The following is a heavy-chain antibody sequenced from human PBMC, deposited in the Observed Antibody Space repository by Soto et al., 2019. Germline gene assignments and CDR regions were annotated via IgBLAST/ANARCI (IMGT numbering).Heavy chain of an antibody. CDR1: GFTFDDYT. D-gene: IGHD3-9*01. J-gene: IGHJ4*02. CDR2: ISWDGGST. Sequence: GGSLRLSCAASGFTFDDYTMHWVRQAPGKGLEWVSLISWDGGSTYYADSVKGRFTISRDNSKNSLYLQMNSLRTEDTALYYCAKVSAGDILTGYPDYWGQGTLVTVSS. V-gene: IGHV3-43*01. CDR3: AKVSAGDILTGYPDY.